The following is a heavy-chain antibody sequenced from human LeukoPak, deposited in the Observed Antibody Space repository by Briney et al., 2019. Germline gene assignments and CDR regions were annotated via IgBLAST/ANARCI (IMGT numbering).Heavy chain of an antibody. CDR3: ARSYSNHLFGMDV. J-gene: IGHJ6*02. Sequence: GGSLRLSCAASGFTLSRYYMTWVRQAPGQGLESGSVMYSGGSTYYADSVKGRVAISRDNSQNTVFLQMNSVRVEDTAVYYCARSYSNHLFGMDVWGQGTAVTVSS. CDR2: MYSGGST. D-gene: IGHD4-11*01. CDR1: GFTLSRYY. V-gene: IGHV3-66*01.